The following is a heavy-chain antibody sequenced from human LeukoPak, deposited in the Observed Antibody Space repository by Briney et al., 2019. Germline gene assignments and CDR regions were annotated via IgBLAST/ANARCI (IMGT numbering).Heavy chain of an antibody. CDR2: ISWNSGSI. CDR1: GFTFDDYA. V-gene: IGHV3-9*01. Sequence: GRSLRLSCAASGFTFDDYAMHWVRQAPGKGLEWVSGISWNSGSIGYADSVKGRFTISRDNAKNSLYLQMNSLRAEATALYSCASDVAAAGNYWDQGTLVTVSS. CDR3: ASDVAAAGNY. J-gene: IGHJ4*02. D-gene: IGHD6-13*01.